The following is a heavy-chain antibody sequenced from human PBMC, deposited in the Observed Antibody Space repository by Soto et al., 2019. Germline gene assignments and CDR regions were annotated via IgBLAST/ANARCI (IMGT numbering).Heavy chain of an antibody. Sequence: PSETLSLTCTVSGGSISSYYWTWIRQPPGKGLEWIGEVNHIGITNYNPSLRSRLNLSIDTAKKQFSLKLTSVTAADTAVYYCARATQFFYDSRGYSKNFDFWGQGTLVTVSS. CDR2: VNHIGIT. D-gene: IGHD3-22*01. J-gene: IGHJ4*02. V-gene: IGHV4-34*01. CDR3: ARATQFFYDSRGYSKNFDF. CDR1: GGSISSYY.